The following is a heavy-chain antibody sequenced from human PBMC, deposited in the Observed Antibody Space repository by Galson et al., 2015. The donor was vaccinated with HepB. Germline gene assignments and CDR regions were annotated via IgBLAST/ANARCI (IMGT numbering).Heavy chain of an antibody. CDR2: ISWNSGTI. Sequence: SLRLSCAASGFTFDDYAMHWVRQVPGKGLEWVSGISWNSGTIGYADSVKGRFTISRDNAKNSLYLQMNSMRPEDTALYYCAKPLSPIVVGGRNYFDFWGQGTLVTVSS. D-gene: IGHD2-2*01. CDR1: GFTFDDYA. V-gene: IGHV3-9*01. CDR3: AKPLSPIVVGGRNYFDF. J-gene: IGHJ4*02.